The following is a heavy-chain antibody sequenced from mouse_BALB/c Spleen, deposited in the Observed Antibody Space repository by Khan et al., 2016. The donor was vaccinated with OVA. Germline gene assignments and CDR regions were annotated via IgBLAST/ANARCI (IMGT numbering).Heavy chain of an antibody. CDR3: ARDGSRYNYAMDY. D-gene: IGHD2-3*01. CDR1: GYSITSDYV. V-gene: IGHV3-2*02. CDR2: ISSSGST. Sequence: EVQLVESGPGLVKPSQSLSLTCTVTGYSITSDYVWNWLRQSPGNQLEWMGYISSSGSTNYNPALKSRISITRDTSKNQFFLQLNCVTTEDTATYYCARDGSRYNYAMDYWGQGTSVTVSS. J-gene: IGHJ4*01.